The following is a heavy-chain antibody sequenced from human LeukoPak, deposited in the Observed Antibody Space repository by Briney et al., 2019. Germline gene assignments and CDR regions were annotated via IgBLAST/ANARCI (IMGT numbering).Heavy chain of an antibody. CDR2: ITSNGNTI. D-gene: IGHD3-22*01. CDR1: GFTFNDYY. CDR3: ARMARAVVVSWYFDL. Sequence: GSLRLSCAASGFTFNDYYMSWIRRAPGKGLEWVSYITSNGNTIYYADSVKGRFTISRDSAKNSLCLQMDSLRADDTAVYYCARMARAVVVSWYFDLWGRGTLVTVSS. J-gene: IGHJ2*01. V-gene: IGHV3-11*01.